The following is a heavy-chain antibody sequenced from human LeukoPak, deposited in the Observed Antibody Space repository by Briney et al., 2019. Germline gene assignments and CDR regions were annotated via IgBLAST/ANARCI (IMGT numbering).Heavy chain of an antibody. J-gene: IGHJ4*02. CDR1: GFNFHSFA. CDR2: ILYDGSNK. D-gene: IGHD3-22*01. CDR3: ARAIYYDSSGYFQGGFDY. V-gene: IGHV3-30*01. Sequence: GGALELSFAAPGFNFHSFAMHWVRPAPGKGLEGVGVILYDGSNKYYADSVKGRFTISRDNSKNTLYLQMNSLRAEDTAVYYCARAIYYDSSGYFQGGFDYWGQGTLVTVSS.